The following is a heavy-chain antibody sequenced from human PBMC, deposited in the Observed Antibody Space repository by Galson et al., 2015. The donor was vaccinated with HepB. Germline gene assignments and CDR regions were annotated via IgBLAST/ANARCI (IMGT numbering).Heavy chain of an antibody. CDR3: ARVLSLTHYPDKNYFDY. CDR1: GFTFSSYS. Sequence: SLRLSCAASGFTFSSYSMNWVRQAPGKGLEWVSSISSSSSYIYYADSVKGRFTISRDNAKNSLYLQMNSLRAEDTAVYYCARVLSLTHYPDKNYFDYWGQGTLVTVSS. D-gene: IGHD3-10*01. CDR2: ISSSSSYI. J-gene: IGHJ4*02. V-gene: IGHV3-21*01.